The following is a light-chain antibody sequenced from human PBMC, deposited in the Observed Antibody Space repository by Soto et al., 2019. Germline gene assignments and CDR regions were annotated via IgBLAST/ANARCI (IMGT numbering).Light chain of an antibody. Sequence: EIVLTQSPGTLSLSPGERATLSCRASQSVSSSYLAWYQQKPGQAPRLLIYDASSRATGIPDRFSGSGSGTDFTLTISRLEPEDFAVYYCHQYAVSPLTFGGGTTVEIK. CDR2: DAS. V-gene: IGKV3-20*01. CDR3: HQYAVSPLT. CDR1: QSVSSSY. J-gene: IGKJ4*01.